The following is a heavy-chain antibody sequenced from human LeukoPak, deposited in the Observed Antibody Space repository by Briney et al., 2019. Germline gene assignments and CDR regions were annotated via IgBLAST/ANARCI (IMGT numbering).Heavy chain of an antibody. CDR3: AREVDYPGGWFDP. CDR1: GGTFSSYA. Sequence: SVKVSCKASGGTFSSYAISWVRQAPGQGLEWMGGIIPIFGTANYAQKFQGRVTTTADESTSTAYMELSSLRSEDTAVYYCAREVDYPGGWFDPWGQGTLVTVSS. CDR2: IIPIFGTA. D-gene: IGHD4-11*01. J-gene: IGHJ5*02. V-gene: IGHV1-69*13.